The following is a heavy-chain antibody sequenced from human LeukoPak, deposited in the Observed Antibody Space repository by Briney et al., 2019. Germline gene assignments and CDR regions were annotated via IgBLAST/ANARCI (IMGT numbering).Heavy chain of an antibody. Sequence: AAVKVSCKASGYTVNSCCIIWVQPAPGQGHAWVGWISTYNGDTKYAEKLQGRVTMTKDTSTTTAYMELTSLASDDTAMYYCARTRCTGCSCYDYWGQGTLVTVSS. J-gene: IGHJ4*02. CDR2: ISTYNGDT. CDR1: GYTVNSCC. V-gene: IGHV1-18*01. D-gene: IGHD2-15*01. CDR3: ARTRCTGCSCYDY.